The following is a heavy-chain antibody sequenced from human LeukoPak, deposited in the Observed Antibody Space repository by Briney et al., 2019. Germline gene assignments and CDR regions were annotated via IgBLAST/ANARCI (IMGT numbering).Heavy chain of an antibody. CDR2: INPNSGAT. Sequence: ASVKVSCMASGYTFTGYYMHWVRQAPGKGLEWMGWINPNSGATNYAQKFQGRVTMTRDTSISTAYMEVSRLRSDDTAVFYWAREGSGYPYWGQGTLVTVSS. J-gene: IGHJ4*02. D-gene: IGHD3-22*01. CDR1: GYTFTGYY. CDR3: AREGSGYPY. V-gene: IGHV1-2*02.